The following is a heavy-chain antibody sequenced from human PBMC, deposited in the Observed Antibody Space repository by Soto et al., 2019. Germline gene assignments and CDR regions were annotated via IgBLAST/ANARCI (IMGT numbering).Heavy chain of an antibody. J-gene: IGHJ4*02. D-gene: IGHD3-16*01. V-gene: IGHV3-30-3*01. CDR3: ARAYEGDYFDY. CDR2: ISYDGSNE. CDR1: GITFISYA. Sequence: QVQLVESGGGVVQPGRCLRVSCAASGITFISYAMHWVRQAPGKGLEWVAVISYDGSNEYYADSVKGRFTISRDNSKNTLYLQMNSLRAEDTAVYYCARAYEGDYFDYWGQGTLVTVSS.